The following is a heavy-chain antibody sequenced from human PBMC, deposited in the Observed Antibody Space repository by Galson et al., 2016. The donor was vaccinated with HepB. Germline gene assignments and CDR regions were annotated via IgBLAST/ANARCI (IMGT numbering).Heavy chain of an antibody. J-gene: IGHJ4*02. CDR3: ARVLTFAVGTLPPYPGY. CDR1: SFTFSSYA. Sequence: SLRLSCAPSSFTFSSYAMHWVRQAPGKGLEWVAVISDDGNKKYYADSVRGRFTISRDNSKNMLYLQMNSLRPEDTSVYYCARVLTFAVGTLPPYPGYWGQGTLVTVSS. D-gene: IGHD2/OR15-2a*01. CDR2: ISDDGNKK. V-gene: IGHV3-30*04.